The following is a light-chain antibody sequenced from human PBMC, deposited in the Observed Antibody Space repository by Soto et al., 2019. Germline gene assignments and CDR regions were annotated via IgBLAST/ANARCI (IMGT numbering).Light chain of an antibody. CDR1: QTVSSAY. J-gene: IGKJ2*01. CDR3: QQYGSSPLYS. Sequence: DIVLTQSPGTLSLSPGERATLSCRTSQTVSSAYLAWYKQKPGQAPRLLIYGASSRGTGIPDRFSGSGSGTDFTLTISRLEPEDAAVYYCQQYGSSPLYSFGQGTKLEIK. CDR2: GAS. V-gene: IGKV3-20*01.